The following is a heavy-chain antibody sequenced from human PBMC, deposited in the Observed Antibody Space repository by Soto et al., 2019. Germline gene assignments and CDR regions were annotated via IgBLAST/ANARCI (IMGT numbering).Heavy chain of an antibody. CDR1: ESTFSYYG. CDR2: IWYDGSIK. J-gene: IGHJ4*02. V-gene: IGHV3-33*01. CDR3: ARDGGCHGPSYFDS. Sequence: VHLVESGGGVVQPGRSLRLSCAASESTFSYYGMNWVRQAPGKGPEWVAVIWYDGSIKYYAESVKGRFSISRDNSKNTLYLNMNSLRTEDTAVYYCARDGGCHGPSYFDSWGQGSQVIVSS. D-gene: IGHD2-2*01.